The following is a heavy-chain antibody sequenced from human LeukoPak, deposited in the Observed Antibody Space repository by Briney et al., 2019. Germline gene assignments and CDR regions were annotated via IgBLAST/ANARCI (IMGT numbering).Heavy chain of an antibody. V-gene: IGHV4-30-4*01. CDR1: GGSISSGDYY. CDR2: IYYSGST. J-gene: IGHJ4*02. CDR3: ARENSGSYREFDY. D-gene: IGHD1-26*01. Sequence: SQTLSLTCTVSGGSISSGDYYWSWIRQPPGEGLEWIGYIYYSGSTYYDPSLKSRVTISVDTSKNQFSLKLSSVTAADTAVFYCARENSGSYREFDYWGQGTLVTVSS.